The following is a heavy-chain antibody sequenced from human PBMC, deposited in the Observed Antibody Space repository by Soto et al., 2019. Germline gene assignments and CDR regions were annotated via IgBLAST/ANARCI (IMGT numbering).Heavy chain of an antibody. D-gene: IGHD2-15*01. CDR3: ARGGGSRPYYYYYMDV. J-gene: IGHJ6*03. V-gene: IGHV1-69*02. CDR1: GGTFSSYT. Sequence: QVQLVQSGAEVKKPGSSVKVSCKASGGTFSSYTISWVRQAPGQGLEWMGRIIPILGIANYAQKFQGRVTITADKSTSTAYMELSSLRSEDTAVYYCARGGGSRPYYYYYMDVWGKGTTVTFSS. CDR2: IIPILGIA.